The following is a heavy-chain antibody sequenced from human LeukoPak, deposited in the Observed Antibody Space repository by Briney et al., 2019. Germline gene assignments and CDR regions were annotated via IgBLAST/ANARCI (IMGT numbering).Heavy chain of an antibody. Sequence: GGSLRLSCAASGFTFSSYSMNWVRQAPGKGLEWVSSISSSSSYIYYADSVKGRFTISGDNAKNSLYLQMNSLRAEDTAVYYCAAYTSASCSGGSCTPYYWGQGTLVTVSS. CDR2: ISSSSSYI. D-gene: IGHD2-15*01. V-gene: IGHV3-21*01. CDR3: AAYTSASCSGGSCTPYY. CDR1: GFTFSSYS. J-gene: IGHJ4*02.